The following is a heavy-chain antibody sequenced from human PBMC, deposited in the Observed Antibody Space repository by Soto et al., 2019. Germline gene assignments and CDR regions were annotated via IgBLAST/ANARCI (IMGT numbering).Heavy chain of an antibody. Sequence: QVQLVESGGGVVQPGRSLRLSCAASGFTFSRYDMHWVRQAPGKGLEWVAFISYDGTKKYYADSVKGRFTISRDNSKNPLYLQMNSLRQEDTAVYYCSGSNWYGDYRGQGTRVTVSS. J-gene: IGHJ4*02. CDR3: SGSNWYGDY. CDR1: GFTFSRYD. CDR2: ISYDGTKK. V-gene: IGHV3-30*03. D-gene: IGHD6-13*01.